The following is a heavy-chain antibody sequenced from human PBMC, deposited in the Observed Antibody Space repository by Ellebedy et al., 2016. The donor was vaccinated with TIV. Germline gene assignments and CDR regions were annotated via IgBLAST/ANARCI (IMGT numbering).Heavy chain of an antibody. CDR1: GYRSSTYW. V-gene: IGHV5-10-1*01. Sequence: GESLKISCKGSGYRSSTYWITWVRQMPGKGLEWMGRIDPFDSYTNYSPSFQGHVTISADKAITTAYLQWSSLKASDTAIYYCASAGPSSSSSGVWSDAFDIWGQGTTVTVSS. CDR2: IDPFDSYT. D-gene: IGHD6-6*01. CDR3: ASAGPSSSSSGVWSDAFDI. J-gene: IGHJ3*02.